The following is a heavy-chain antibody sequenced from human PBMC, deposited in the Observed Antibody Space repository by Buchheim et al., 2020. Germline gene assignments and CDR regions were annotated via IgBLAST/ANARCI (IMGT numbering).Heavy chain of an antibody. CDR3: ARVPIYASYYFDY. V-gene: IGHV3-23*01. D-gene: IGHD2-21*01. Sequence: EVQLLESGGGLVQPGGSLRLSCAASGFTFSSYAMSWVRQAPGRGLEWVSAISGGGGGTYYADSVKGRFTISRDNSKNTLYLQMNSLRAEYTAVSYCARVPIYASYYFDYWGQGTL. CDR2: ISGGGGGT. J-gene: IGHJ4*02. CDR1: GFTFSSYA.